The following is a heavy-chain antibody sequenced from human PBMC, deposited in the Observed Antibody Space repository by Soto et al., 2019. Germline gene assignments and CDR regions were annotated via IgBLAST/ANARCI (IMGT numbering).Heavy chain of an antibody. CDR2: IYPSDSVT. V-gene: IGHV5-51*01. D-gene: IGHD4-17*01. J-gene: IGHJ4*02. CDR1: GYTFTIYW. Sequence: GESLKISCQVSGYTFTIYWIGWVRQMPGKGLEWMGIIYPSDSVTRYSPSFQGQVTISADQSINTAYLQWDSLKASDTAIYYCARPANTVADHFDLWGQGTPVTVSS. CDR3: ARPANTVADHFDL.